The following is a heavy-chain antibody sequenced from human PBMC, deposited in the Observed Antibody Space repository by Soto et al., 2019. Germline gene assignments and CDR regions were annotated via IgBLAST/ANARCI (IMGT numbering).Heavy chain of an antibody. J-gene: IGHJ4*02. V-gene: IGHV1-18*01. CDR3: ARDPGYIAVAGTPDY. D-gene: IGHD6-19*01. Sequence: GASVKVSCKTSGYTFTSYGISWVRRAPGQGLEWMGWISSYNGNTNYAQKLQGRVTMTTDTSTSTAYMELRSLRSDDTAVYYCARDPGYIAVAGTPDYWGQGTLVTVSS. CDR2: ISSYNGNT. CDR1: GYTFTSYG.